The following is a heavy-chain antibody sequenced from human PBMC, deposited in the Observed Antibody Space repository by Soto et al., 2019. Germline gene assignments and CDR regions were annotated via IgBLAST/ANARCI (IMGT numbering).Heavy chain of an antibody. CDR1: GFTVSGNY. Sequence: EVQLVESGGVLVQPGGSLRLSCAASGFTVSGNYMSWVRQAPGKGLEWVSVIYSGGNTYYADSLKGRFTISRHNSENTLYLQMNSLRTEDTAVYYCTRAAWGLWFGYMDVWGKGTTVTVSS. J-gene: IGHJ6*03. D-gene: IGHD3-10*01. V-gene: IGHV3-53*04. CDR2: IYSGGNT. CDR3: TRAAWGLWFGYMDV.